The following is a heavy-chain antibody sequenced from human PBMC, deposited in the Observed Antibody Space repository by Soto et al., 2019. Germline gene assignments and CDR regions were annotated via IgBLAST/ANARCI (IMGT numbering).Heavy chain of an antibody. V-gene: IGHV1-3*01. Sequence: QVQLVQSGAEVKKPGASVKVSCKASGYTFTSYAMHWVRQAPGQRLEWLGWINAGNGNTKYSQKFQGRVTITRDTYASTAYMELSSLRSEDTAVYYCAKTEYGSGSYQTTYYYYGMDVWGQGTTVTVSS. CDR1: GYTFTSYA. CDR2: INAGNGNT. D-gene: IGHD3-10*01. CDR3: AKTEYGSGSYQTTYYYYGMDV. J-gene: IGHJ6*02.